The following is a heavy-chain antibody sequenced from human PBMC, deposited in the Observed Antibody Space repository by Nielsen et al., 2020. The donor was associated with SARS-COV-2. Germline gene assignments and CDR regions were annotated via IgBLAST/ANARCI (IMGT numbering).Heavy chain of an antibody. CDR3: AKGGVSLLWFGEPTDY. Sequence: GESLKISCAASGFTFSSYAMHWVRQAPGKGLEWVTVISYDGSNKYYADSVKGRFTISRDNSKNTLYLQMNSLRAEDTALYYCAKGGVSLLWFGEPTDYWGQGTLVTVSS. CDR1: GFTFSSYA. D-gene: IGHD3-10*01. CDR2: ISYDGSNK. V-gene: IGHV3-30-3*01. J-gene: IGHJ4*02.